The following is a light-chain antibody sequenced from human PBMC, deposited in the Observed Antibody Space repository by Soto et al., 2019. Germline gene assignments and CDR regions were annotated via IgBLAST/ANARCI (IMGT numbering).Light chain of an antibody. CDR1: QSVSTL. Sequence: IVLTHSPGTLSLSPGERATLSGRSSQSVSTLYMAWYQQKPGQAPRLLIYGASTRATGIPARFSGSGSGTDFTLTISSLQSEDFAVYYCQQYNNWPPWKFGQGTKVDIK. J-gene: IGKJ1*01. CDR2: GAS. V-gene: IGKV3-15*01. CDR3: QQYNNWPPWK.